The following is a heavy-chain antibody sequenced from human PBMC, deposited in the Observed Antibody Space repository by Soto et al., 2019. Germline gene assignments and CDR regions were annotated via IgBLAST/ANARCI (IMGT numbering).Heavy chain of an antibody. D-gene: IGHD2-15*01. CDR2: IYYSGST. J-gene: IGHJ3*02. CDR3: ARLYRRGGNDAFDI. V-gene: IGHV4-39*01. Sequence: QLQLQESGPGLVKPSETLSLTCTVSGGSISSSSYYWGWIRQPPGKGLEWIGSIYYSGSTYYNPSLKSRVTISVDTSKNQFSLKLSSVTAADTAVYYCARLYRRGGNDAFDIWGQGTMVTVSS. CDR1: GGSISSSSYY.